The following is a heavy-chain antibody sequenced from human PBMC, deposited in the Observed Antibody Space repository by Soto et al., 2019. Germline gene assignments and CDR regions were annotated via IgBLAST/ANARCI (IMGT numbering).Heavy chain of an antibody. CDR2: ISAYNGNT. Sequence: ASVKVSCKASGYTFTSYGISWVRQAPGQGLEWMGWISAYNGNTNYAQKLQGRVTMTTDTSTSTAYMELRSLRSDDTAVYYCARETFTTVTTTFPSYYYYYMDVWGKGTTVTVSS. CDR3: ARETFTTVTTTFPSYYYYYMDV. D-gene: IGHD4-17*01. V-gene: IGHV1-18*01. CDR1: GYTFTSYG. J-gene: IGHJ6*03.